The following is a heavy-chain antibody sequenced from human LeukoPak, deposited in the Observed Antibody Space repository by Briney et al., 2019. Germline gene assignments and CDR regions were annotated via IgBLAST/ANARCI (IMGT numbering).Heavy chain of an antibody. V-gene: IGHV1-46*01. Sequence: ASVKVSCKASGYTFTSYYMHWVRQAPGQGLEWMGIINPSGGSTSYAQKFQGRVTMTRDTSTSTVYMELSSLRSEDTAVYYCARGRRRYDSSSYFDYWGQGTLVTVSS. CDR2: INPSGGST. CDR3: ARGRRRYDSSSYFDY. D-gene: IGHD3-22*01. CDR1: GYTFTSYY. J-gene: IGHJ4*02.